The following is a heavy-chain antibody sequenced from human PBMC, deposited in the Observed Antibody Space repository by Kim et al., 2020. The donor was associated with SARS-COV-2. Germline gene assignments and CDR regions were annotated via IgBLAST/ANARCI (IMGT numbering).Heavy chain of an antibody. Sequence: GGSLRLFCAAAGFRFNDYSIHWVRQAPGKGLEWVGVKSYVGSIEYYADSVKGRFTISRDNSKNTVYLQMNSLRAEDTAVYYCARPGIQFFLREDFFDFWGQGTLVVVSS. V-gene: IGHV3-30*04. J-gene: IGHJ4*02. CDR3: ARPGIQFFLREDFFDF. CDR1: GFRFNDYS. CDR2: KSYVGSIE. D-gene: IGHD4-4*01.